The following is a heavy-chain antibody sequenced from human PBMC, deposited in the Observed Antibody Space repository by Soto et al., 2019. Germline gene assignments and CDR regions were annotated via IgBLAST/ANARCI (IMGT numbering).Heavy chain of an antibody. V-gene: IGHV1-18*01. CDR3: ASSRAGGSGRYFDH. D-gene: IGHD1-26*01. CDR2: ISTHSGNT. J-gene: IGHJ4*02. CDR1: GYTSARYG. Sequence: QVHLMQSGAEVRKPGASVKVSCKASGYTSARYGVTWVRQAPGQGLEWLGWISTHSGNTNYAQKLQGRISVTIASSPSTASMELRSLPSDATAIYYCASSRAGGSGRYFDHWGQGTLVSVSS.